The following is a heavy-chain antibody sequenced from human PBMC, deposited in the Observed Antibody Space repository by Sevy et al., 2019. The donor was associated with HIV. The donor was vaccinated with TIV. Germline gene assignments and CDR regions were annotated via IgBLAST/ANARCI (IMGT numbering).Heavy chain of an antibody. J-gene: IGHJ4*02. D-gene: IGHD2-15*01. CDR3: VRVEGGL. Sequence: GGSLRLSCVASGFTFETQWMHWVRRAPGKGLEWVSRINIDGKNVAYAESVKGRFTISRDNAKNTLYLQMHSLRVEDTAIYFCVRVEGGLWCQGVQVTVSS. CDR1: GFTFETQW. CDR2: INIDGKNV. V-gene: IGHV3-74*01.